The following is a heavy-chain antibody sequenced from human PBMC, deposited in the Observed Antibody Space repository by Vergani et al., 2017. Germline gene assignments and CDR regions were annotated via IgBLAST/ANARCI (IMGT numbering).Heavy chain of an antibody. CDR1: GATFRSNT. CDR3: ARDPRGYGGDPEDYSYGMDV. Sequence: QVQLVQSGAEVKKPGSSVKVSCKASGATFRSNTISWVRQVPGQGLEWMGRIIPVLGKTKYAQDFQGRLTITADTSTSTAYMELTSLRSQDTAVYYCARDPRGYGGDPEDYSYGMDVWGQGTTVTVSS. CDR2: IIPVLGKT. D-gene: IGHD2-21*02. V-gene: IGHV1-69*08. J-gene: IGHJ6*02.